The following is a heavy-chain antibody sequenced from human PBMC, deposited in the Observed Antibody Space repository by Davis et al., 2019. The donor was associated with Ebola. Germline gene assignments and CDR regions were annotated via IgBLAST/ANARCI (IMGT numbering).Heavy chain of an antibody. V-gene: IGHV1-69*04. CDR3: ARDSVPLLYFGDQNYWGGWFDP. D-gene: IGHD3-3*01. CDR2: IIPILGKP. J-gene: IGHJ5*02. Sequence: SVKVSCKASGDTFGSYAISWVRQAPGQGLEWMGRIIPILGKPKYAQKFQGRVTITADKSTSTVYMELSGLRSEDRAVYYCARDSVPLLYFGDQNYWGGWFDPWGHGTLVTVSS. CDR1: GDTFGSYA.